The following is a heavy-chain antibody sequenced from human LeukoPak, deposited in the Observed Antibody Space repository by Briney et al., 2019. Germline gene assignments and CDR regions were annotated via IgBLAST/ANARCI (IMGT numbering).Heavy chain of an antibody. J-gene: IGHJ1*01. D-gene: IGHD3-9*01. CDR1: GGSISSYY. CDR2: IYYSGST. Sequence: PSETLSLTCTLSGGSISSYYWSWIRQPPRKGLEWIGYIYYSGSTNYNPSPKSRVTISVDTSKNQFSLKLSAVTAADTAVYYCARGSNRDYDILTGYYRVEYFQHWGQGTLVTVSS. V-gene: IGHV4-59*01. CDR3: ARGSNRDYDILTGYYRVEYFQH.